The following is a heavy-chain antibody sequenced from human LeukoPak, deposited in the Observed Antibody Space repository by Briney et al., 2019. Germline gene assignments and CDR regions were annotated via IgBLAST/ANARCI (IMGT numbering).Heavy chain of an antibody. V-gene: IGHV1-69*04. CDR2: IIPILGIA. CDR1: GGTFSSYA. CDR3: ARDRDDCYYYGMDV. J-gene: IGHJ6*02. Sequence: SVKVSCKASGGTFSSYAISWVRQAPGQGLEWMGRIIPILGIANYAQKFQGRVTITADKSTSTAYMELSSLRSEDTAVYYCARDRDDCYYYGMDVWGQGTTVTVSS.